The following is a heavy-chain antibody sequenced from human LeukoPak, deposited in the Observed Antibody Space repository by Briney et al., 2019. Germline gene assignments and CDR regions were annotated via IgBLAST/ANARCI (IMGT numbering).Heavy chain of an antibody. CDR3: AKDSNGARFDP. D-gene: IGHD2-8*01. V-gene: IGHV3-23*01. Sequence: GGSLRLSCAASGFTFSSYAMSWVRQAPGKGLEWVSAISGSGSGGSTYYADSVKGRFTVSRDKSKNTLYLQMNSLRAEDTAVYYCAKDSNGARFDPWGQGTLVTVSS. CDR1: GFTFSSYA. CDR2: ISGSGSGGST. J-gene: IGHJ5*02.